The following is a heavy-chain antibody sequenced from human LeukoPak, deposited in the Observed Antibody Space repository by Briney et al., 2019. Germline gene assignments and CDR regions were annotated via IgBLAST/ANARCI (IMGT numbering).Heavy chain of an antibody. V-gene: IGHV1-8*01. CDR3: ARGPTYYDFWSGYPSGPIDY. CDR1: GYTFTSYD. Sequence: ASVKVSCKASGYTFTSYDINWVRQATGQGLEWMGWMNPNSGNTGYAQKFQGRVTMTRNTSISTAYMELSSLRSEDTAVYCCARGPTYYDFWSGYPSGPIDYWGQGTLVTVSS. D-gene: IGHD3-3*01. J-gene: IGHJ4*02. CDR2: MNPNSGNT.